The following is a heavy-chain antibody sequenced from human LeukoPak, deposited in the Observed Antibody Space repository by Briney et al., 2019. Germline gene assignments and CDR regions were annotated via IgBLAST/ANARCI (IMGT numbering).Heavy chain of an antibody. D-gene: IGHD5-24*01. V-gene: IGHV3-33*01. CDR1: GFTFSSYG. CDR2: IWYDGSNK. CDR3: ARDKVPGYTPPVDI. J-gene: IGHJ3*02. Sequence: GGSLRLSCAASGFTFSSYGMHWVRQAPGKGLEWVAVIWYDGSNKYYADSVKGRFTISRDNSKNTLYLQMNSLRAEDTAVYYCARDKVPGYTPPVDIWGQGTMVTVSS.